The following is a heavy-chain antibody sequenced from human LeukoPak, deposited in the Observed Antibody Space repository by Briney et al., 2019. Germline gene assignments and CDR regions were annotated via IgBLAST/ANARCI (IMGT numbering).Heavy chain of an antibody. Sequence: SETLSLTCTVSGYSVSSGFYWGWIRQPPGKGLEWVGIIYHSGNTYYNPSLKSRVTMSLDTSKNQFSLKLTSVTAADTAVYYCARAVGTTTYWGFDYWGRGTLVTVS. J-gene: IGHJ4*02. CDR3: ARAVGTTTYWGFDY. D-gene: IGHD1-26*01. CDR2: IYHSGNT. V-gene: IGHV4-38-2*02. CDR1: GYSVSSGFY.